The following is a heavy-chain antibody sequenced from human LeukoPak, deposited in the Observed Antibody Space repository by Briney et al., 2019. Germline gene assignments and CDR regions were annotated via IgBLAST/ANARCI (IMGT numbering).Heavy chain of an antibody. Sequence: PGRSLRLSCAASGFTFDDCAMHWVRQAPGKGLEWVSGISWNSGSIGYADSAKGRFAISRDNAKNSLYLQMNSLRAEDTALYYCAKDPHSSSWRYFQHWGQGTLVTVSS. CDR3: AKDPHSSSWRYFQH. CDR1: GFTFDDCA. J-gene: IGHJ1*01. V-gene: IGHV3-9*01. CDR2: ISWNSGSI. D-gene: IGHD6-13*01.